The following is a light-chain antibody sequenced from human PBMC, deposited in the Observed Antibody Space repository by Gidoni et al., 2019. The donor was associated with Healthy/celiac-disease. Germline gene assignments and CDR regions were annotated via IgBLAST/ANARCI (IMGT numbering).Light chain of an antibody. CDR1: QRVSSY. Sequence: ELVLTQSPATLSLSPGERATLSCRASQRVSSYLAWYQQKPGQAPRLLIYDASNRATGIPARFSGSGSGTDFTLTISSLEPEDCAVYYCQQRSNWPPMYSFGQXTKLEIK. CDR3: QQRSNWPPMYS. CDR2: DAS. V-gene: IGKV3-11*01. J-gene: IGKJ2*03.